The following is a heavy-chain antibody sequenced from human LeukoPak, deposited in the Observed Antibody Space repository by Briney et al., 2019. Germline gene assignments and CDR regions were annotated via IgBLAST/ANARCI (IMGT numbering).Heavy chain of an antibody. D-gene: IGHD6-13*01. CDR2: IYNSGST. J-gene: IGHJ6*03. Sequence: PSETLSLTCTVSGGSISSGSYYWSWIRQPAGKGLEWIGRIYNSGSTNYNPSLKSRVTISVDTSKNQFSLKLSSVTAADTAVYYCARAIAAAPYYYYYYMDVWGKGTTVTISS. V-gene: IGHV4-61*02. CDR1: GGSISSGSYY. CDR3: ARAIAAAPYYYYYYMDV.